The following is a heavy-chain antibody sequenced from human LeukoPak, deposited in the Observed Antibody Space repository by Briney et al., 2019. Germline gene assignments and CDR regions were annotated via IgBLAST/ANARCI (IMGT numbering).Heavy chain of an antibody. J-gene: IGHJ3*01. CDR3: ATQDVDPTMGTGGYSDAFDV. V-gene: IGHV1-24*01. D-gene: IGHD5-18*01. CDR2: FDPEDGDT. CDR1: GYTLAELS. Sequence: ASVKVSCKLSGYTLAELSIHWVRQVPGKGLEWMGGFDPEDGDTFFAQKFQGGVTMTEDTSTDTAYMELSSLRYEDTAVYYCATQDVDPTMGTGGYSDAFDVWGQGTLVTVSS.